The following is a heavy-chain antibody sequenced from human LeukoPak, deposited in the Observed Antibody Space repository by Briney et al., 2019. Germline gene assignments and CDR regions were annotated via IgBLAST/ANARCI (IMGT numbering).Heavy chain of an antibody. J-gene: IGHJ4*02. D-gene: IGHD6-6*01. CDR2: ISYDGSNK. CDR1: GFTFSSYA. V-gene: IGHV3-30-3*01. Sequence: GGSLRLSCAASGFTFSSYAMHWVRQAQGKGLGWVAVISYDGSNKYYADSVKGRFTISRDNSKNTLYLQMNSLRAEDTAVYYCARGRKRSIAARPGAYFDYWGQGTLVTVSS. CDR3: ARGRKRSIAARPGAYFDY.